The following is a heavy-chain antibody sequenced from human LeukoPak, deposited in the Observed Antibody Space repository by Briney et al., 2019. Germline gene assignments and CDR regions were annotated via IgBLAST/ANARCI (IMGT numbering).Heavy chain of an antibody. Sequence: ASVKVSCKASGSTFTDYYMHWVRQAPGQGLEWMGWINPNSGGTNYAQKFQGRVTMTRDTSISTAYMELSRLRSDDTAVYYCASRYYDSSGYLYWGQGTLVTVSS. CDR3: ASRYYDSSGYLY. CDR2: INPNSGGT. D-gene: IGHD3-22*01. CDR1: GSTFTDYY. J-gene: IGHJ4*02. V-gene: IGHV1-2*02.